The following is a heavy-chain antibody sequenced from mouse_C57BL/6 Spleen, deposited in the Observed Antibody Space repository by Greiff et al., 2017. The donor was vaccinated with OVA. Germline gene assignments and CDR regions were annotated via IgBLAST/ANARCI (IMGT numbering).Heavy chain of an antibody. CDR3: TRDGSSLYYAMDY. D-gene: IGHD1-1*01. CDR1: GYTFTDYE. CDR2: IDPETGGT. J-gene: IGHJ4*01. V-gene: IGHV1-15*01. Sequence: VQLKESGAELVRPGASVTLSCKASGYTFTDYEMHWVKQTPVHGLEWIGAIDPETGGTAYNQKFKGKAILTADKSSSTAYMELRSLTSEDSAVYYCTRDGSSLYYAMDYWGQGTSVTVSS.